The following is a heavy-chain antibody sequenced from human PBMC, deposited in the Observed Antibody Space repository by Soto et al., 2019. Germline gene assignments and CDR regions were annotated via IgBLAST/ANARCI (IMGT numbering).Heavy chain of an antibody. CDR2: IKQDGSEK. D-gene: IGHD6-19*01. CDR3: ARVAYFNGWIFDY. V-gene: IGHV3-7*01. Sequence: GGSLRLSCAASGFTFSSYWMSWVRQAPGKGLEWVANIKQDGSEKYYVDSVRGRFTLSRDNAKNSLQLQMNSLRAEDTAIYFCARVAYFNGWIFDYWGQGTLVTVSS. J-gene: IGHJ4*01. CDR1: GFTFSSYW.